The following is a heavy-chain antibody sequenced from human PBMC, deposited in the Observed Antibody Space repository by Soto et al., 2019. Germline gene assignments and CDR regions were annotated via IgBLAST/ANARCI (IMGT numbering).Heavy chain of an antibody. Sequence: PGESLKISCKVSGYRFTSYWIGLVRQMPGKGLEWMGIIYPGDSDTRYSPSFQGQVTISADKSISTAYLQWSSLKASDTAMYSCARHDNQGIAVAGTWDYYYYGMDVWGQGTTITVS. CDR3: ARHDNQGIAVAGTWDYYYYGMDV. J-gene: IGHJ6*02. V-gene: IGHV5-51*01. CDR2: IYPGDSDT. D-gene: IGHD6-19*01. CDR1: GYRFTSYW.